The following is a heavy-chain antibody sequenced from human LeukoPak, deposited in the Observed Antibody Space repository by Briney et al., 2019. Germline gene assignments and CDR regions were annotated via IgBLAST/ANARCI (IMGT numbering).Heavy chain of an antibody. CDR3: ARGAGRDYVWGSYSPHY. V-gene: IGHV1-69*06. CDR2: IIPIFGTA. J-gene: IGHJ4*02. D-gene: IGHD3-16*01. CDR1: GGTFTSYA. Sequence: GASVKVSCKASGGTFTSYAISWVRQAPGQGLEWMEGIIPIFGTANYAQKFQGRVTITADKSTSTAYMELSSLRSEDTAVYYCARGAGRDYVWGSYSPHYWGQGTLVTVSS.